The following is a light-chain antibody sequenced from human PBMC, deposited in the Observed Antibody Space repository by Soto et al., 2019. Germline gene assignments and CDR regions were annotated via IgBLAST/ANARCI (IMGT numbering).Light chain of an antibody. J-gene: IGLJ1*01. Sequence: QSALTPPASVSGSPGQSITISCTGTSSDVGGYNYVSWYQQHPGKAPKLMIYEVSNRPSGVSNRFAGSKSGNTASLTISGLQAEDEADYYCSSYTRSSTLVFGTGTQLPVL. CDR3: SSYTRSSTLV. V-gene: IGLV2-14*01. CDR1: SSDVGGYNY. CDR2: EVS.